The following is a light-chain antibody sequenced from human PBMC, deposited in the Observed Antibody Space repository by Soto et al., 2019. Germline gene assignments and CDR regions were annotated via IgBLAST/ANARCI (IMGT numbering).Light chain of an antibody. CDR2: GAS. CDR3: QQFNKWPLT. J-gene: IGKJ4*01. CDR1: QSVSSN. V-gene: IGKV3-15*01. Sequence: EIVMTQSPGTLSVSPGERAALSCWASQSVSSNLAWYQQKPGQAPRLLIYGASTRATGIPARFSGSGSGTEFTLSISSLQSEDFAVYYCQQFNKWPLTFGGGTRVEIK.